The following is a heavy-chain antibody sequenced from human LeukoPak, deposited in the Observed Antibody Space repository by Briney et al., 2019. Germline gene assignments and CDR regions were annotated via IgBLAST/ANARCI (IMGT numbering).Heavy chain of an antibody. CDR1: GGSISSYY. CDR2: IYYSGST. J-gene: IGHJ4*02. CDR3: GRGGGRYSSSWYGYY. D-gene: IGHD6-13*01. V-gene: IGHV4-59*01. Sequence: PSETLSLTCTVSGGSISSYYWSWIRQPPGKGLEWIGYIYYSGSTNYNPSLKSRVTISVDTSKNQFSLKLSSVTAADTAVYYCGRGGGRYSSSWYGYYWGQGTLVTVSS.